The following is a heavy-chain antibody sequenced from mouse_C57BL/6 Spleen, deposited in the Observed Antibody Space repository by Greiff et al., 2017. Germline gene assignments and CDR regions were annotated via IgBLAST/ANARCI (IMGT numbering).Heavy chain of an antibody. J-gene: IGHJ2*01. V-gene: IGHV1-64*01. CDR1: GYTFTSYW. CDR2: IHPNSGST. CDR3: ARNYGSRDFYFDY. D-gene: IGHD1-1*01. Sequence: QVQLQQPGAELVKPGASVKLSCKASGYTFTSYWMHWVKQRPGQGLEWIGMIHPNSGSTNYNEKFKSKATLTVDKSSSTAYMQLSSLASEDSAVYYCARNYGSRDFYFDYWGQGTTLTVSS.